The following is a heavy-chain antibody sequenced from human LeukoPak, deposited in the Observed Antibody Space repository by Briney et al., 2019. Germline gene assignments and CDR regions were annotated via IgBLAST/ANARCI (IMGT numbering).Heavy chain of an antibody. CDR1: GFTFSNFG. Sequence: GGSLRLSCSASGFTFSNFGMNWVRQAPGKGLEWISYISSTSDTIFYADSVKGRFTISRDNAKNSLYLQMNSLRAEDTAVYYCARDLSDFWSGYYGGISEGLFDYWGQGTLVTVSS. CDR3: ARDLSDFWSGYYGGISEGLFDY. D-gene: IGHD3-3*01. V-gene: IGHV3-48*04. CDR2: ISSTSDTI. J-gene: IGHJ4*02.